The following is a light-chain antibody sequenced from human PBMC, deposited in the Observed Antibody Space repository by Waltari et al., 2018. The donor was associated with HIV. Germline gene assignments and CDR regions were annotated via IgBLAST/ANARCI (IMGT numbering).Light chain of an antibody. CDR1: HYISTW. Sequence: DIEVTQSPSTLSASVGDTVSVTCRTDHYISTWLAWYQQRPGKAPQLLIYETSILESGVPSRCSGRGSGTEFTLTLSSLQPDDFATYYCQQYNSFSQAFGQGTKVEL. V-gene: IGKV1-5*03. CDR2: ETS. J-gene: IGKJ1*01. CDR3: QQYNSFSQA.